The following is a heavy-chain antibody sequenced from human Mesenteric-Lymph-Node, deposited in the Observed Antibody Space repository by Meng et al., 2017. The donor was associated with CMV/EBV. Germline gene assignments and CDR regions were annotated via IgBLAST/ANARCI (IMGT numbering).Heavy chain of an antibody. D-gene: IGHD3-3*01. CDR2: ISYDGKTYGRSNK. V-gene: IGHV3-30-3*01. CDR1: GFTFSNYA. Sequence: GGPLRLSCAASGFTFSNYAMHWIRPAPGNGLEWEAIISYDGKTYGRSNKYHADTVKGRFTISRDNSKNPPYLKMNPLRIDDTAVYSCARDRILDFWSGYPRGYYGIDVWGQGTTVTVSS. CDR3: ARDRILDFWSGYPRGYYGIDV. J-gene: IGHJ6*02.